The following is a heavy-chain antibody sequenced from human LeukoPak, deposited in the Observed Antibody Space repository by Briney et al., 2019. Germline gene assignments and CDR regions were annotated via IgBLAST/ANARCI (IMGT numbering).Heavy chain of an antibody. CDR1: GGSVSSGSYY. CDR3: ARSEGGDYYDSSGYFDC. D-gene: IGHD3-22*01. J-gene: IGHJ4*02. CDR2: IYYSGST. Sequence: SETLSLTCTVSGGSVSSGSYYWSWIRQPPGKGLEWIGYIYYSGSTNYNPSLKSRVTISVDTSKNQFSLKLSSVTAADTAVYYCARSEGGDYYDSSGYFDCWGQGTLVTVSS. V-gene: IGHV4-61*01.